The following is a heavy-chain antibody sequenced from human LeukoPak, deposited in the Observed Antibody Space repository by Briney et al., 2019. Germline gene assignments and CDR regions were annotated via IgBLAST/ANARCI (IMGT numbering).Heavy chain of an antibody. CDR3: ARGRDGAYSSSWYGRVFFDY. D-gene: IGHD6-13*01. J-gene: IGHJ4*02. V-gene: IGHV4-34*01. Sequence: SETLSLTCAVYGGSFSGYYWSWIRQPPGKGLEWIGEINHSGRTNYNPSLKSRVTISVDTSKNQFSLKLSSVTAADTAVYYCARGRDGAYSSSWYGRVFFDYWGQGTLVTVSS. CDR1: GGSFSGYY. CDR2: INHSGRT.